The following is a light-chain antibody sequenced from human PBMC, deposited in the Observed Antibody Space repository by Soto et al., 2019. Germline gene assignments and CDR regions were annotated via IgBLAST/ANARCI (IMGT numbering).Light chain of an antibody. CDR1: QSISSY. CDR2: GAS. V-gene: IGKV1-39*01. CDR3: QQYNSYPQA. Sequence: DIQITQSPSSLSAALGDRGTITCRTRQSISSYLNWYQQKPGKAPKLLIYGASSLPTGVPARFSGSGSGTEFTLTISSLQSEDFATYYCQQYNSYPQAFGQGTKVDIK. J-gene: IGKJ1*01.